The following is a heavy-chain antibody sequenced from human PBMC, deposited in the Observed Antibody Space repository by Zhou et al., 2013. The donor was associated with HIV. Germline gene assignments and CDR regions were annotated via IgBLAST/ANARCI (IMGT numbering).Heavy chain of an antibody. CDR3: NRGMQGWVNDAFDI. J-gene: IGHJ3*02. Sequence: QVQLVQSGAEMKKPGASVNISCKAFGYTFTANYIHWVRQAPGQGLEWMGLINPGIGSTYYAEKFQGRVTMTRDTSTSTVNMQLGTLTSEDTAVYYCNRGMQGWVNDAFDIWGQGTMVTVSS. V-gene: IGHV1-46*03. D-gene: IGHD2-21*01. CDR2: INPGIGST. CDR1: GYTFTANY.